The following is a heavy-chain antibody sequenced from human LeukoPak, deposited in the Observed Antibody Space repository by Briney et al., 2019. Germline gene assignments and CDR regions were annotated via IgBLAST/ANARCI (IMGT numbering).Heavy chain of an antibody. CDR1: GFTFSSYG. CDR2: IWHDGSNK. J-gene: IGHJ4*02. D-gene: IGHD5-12*01. CDR3: ARGSCSDSGCHGPLDN. V-gene: IGHV3-33*01. Sequence: PGGSLRLSCAASGFTFSSYGMHWVRQAPGKGLEWVSVIWHDGSNKYYRDSLKGRFTISRDNPEHTLYLQMNSLRVDDTAVYYCARGSCSDSGCHGPLDNWGQGTLVTVSS.